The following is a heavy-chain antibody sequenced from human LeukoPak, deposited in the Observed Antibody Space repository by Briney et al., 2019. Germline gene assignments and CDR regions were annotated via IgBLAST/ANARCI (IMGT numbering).Heavy chain of an antibody. CDR1: GSSISSGSYY. CDR2: IYTSGST. J-gene: IGHJ5*02. Sequence: SETLSLTCTVSGSSISSGSYYWSWIRQPAGKGLEWIGRIYTSGSTNYNPSLKSRVTISVDTSKNQFSLKLSSVTAADTAMYYCARERGAYCGGDCYANWFDPWGQGTLVTVSS. D-gene: IGHD2-21*02. V-gene: IGHV4-61*02. CDR3: ARERGAYCGGDCYANWFDP.